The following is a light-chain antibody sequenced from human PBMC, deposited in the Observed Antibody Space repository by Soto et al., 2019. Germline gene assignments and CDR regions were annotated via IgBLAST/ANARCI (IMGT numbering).Light chain of an antibody. J-gene: IGKJ1*01. CDR3: QQSYSTPST. V-gene: IGKV1-39*01. CDR2: AAS. Sequence: DIQMTQSPSSLSASVGDRVTLTCRASQGISTYLNCYQQKPGKSPKLLIYAASSLQSGVPSRFSGSGSETDFTLTISSLQPEDFATYSCQQSYSTPSTFGQGTKVEIK. CDR1: QGISTY.